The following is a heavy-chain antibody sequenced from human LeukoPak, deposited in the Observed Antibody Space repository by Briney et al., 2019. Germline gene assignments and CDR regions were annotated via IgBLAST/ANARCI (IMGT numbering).Heavy chain of an antibody. CDR2: INHSGST. J-gene: IGHJ4*02. CDR1: GGSFSGYY. D-gene: IGHD3-22*01. Sequence: SETLSLTCAVYGGSFSGYYWSWIRQPPGKGLEWIGEINHSGSTNYSPSLKSRVTISVDTSKNQFSLKLSSVTAADTAVYYCARLYPRSGYVYWGQETLVTVSS. V-gene: IGHV4-34*01. CDR3: ARLYPRSGYVY.